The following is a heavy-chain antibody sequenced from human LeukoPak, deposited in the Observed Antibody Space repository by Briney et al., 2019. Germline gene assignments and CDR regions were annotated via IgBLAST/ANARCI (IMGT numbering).Heavy chain of an antibody. V-gene: IGHV1-2*02. CDR3: ARVVKAYYYDSSGYDY. CDR1: GYTFTGYY. CDR2: INPNSGGT. J-gene: IGHJ4*02. D-gene: IGHD3-22*01. Sequence: GASVKVSCKASGYTFTGYYMHWVRQAPGQGLEWMGWINPNSGGTDYAQKFQGRVTMTRDTSISTAYMELSRLRSDDTAVYYCARVVKAYYYDSSGYDYWRQGTLVTVSS.